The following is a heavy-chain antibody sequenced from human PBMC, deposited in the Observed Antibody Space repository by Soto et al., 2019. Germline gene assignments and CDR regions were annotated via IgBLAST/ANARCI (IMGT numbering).Heavy chain of an antibody. D-gene: IGHD4-4*01. V-gene: IGHV1-46*01. CDR3: ARLGNSTY. CDR1: GYSFTDFY. Sequence: GASVKVSCKPSGYSFTDFYIHWVRQAPGQGLEWMGIINPGVGNTNYSQNFRDRVTLTTDTSTSTVYMELRSLKLEDTATYYCARLGNSTYWGQGTLVTVSS. CDR2: INPGVGNT. J-gene: IGHJ4*02.